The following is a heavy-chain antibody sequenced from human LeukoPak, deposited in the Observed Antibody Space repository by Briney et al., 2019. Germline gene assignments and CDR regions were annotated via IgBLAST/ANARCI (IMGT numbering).Heavy chain of an antibody. Sequence: PGGSLRLSCAASGFTFSSYAISWVRQAPGKGLEWVSAISGSGGYTYYAGSVKGRFTISRDNSKNPLYLQMNSLRAEDTAVYYCAKNWGATIYYAFDIWGQGTMVTVSS. CDR3: AKNWGATIYYAFDI. J-gene: IGHJ3*02. V-gene: IGHV3-23*01. CDR2: ISGSGGYT. CDR1: GFTFSSYA. D-gene: IGHD5-12*01.